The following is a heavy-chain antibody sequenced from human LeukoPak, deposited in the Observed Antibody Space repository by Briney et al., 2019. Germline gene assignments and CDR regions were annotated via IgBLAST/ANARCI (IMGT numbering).Heavy chain of an antibody. Sequence: GGSLRLSCAASGFTFSNYWMSWVRQAPGKGLEWVAKIKKDGSEKYYVDSVKGRFTISRDNAKNSLYLQMNSLRAEDTAVYYCALYSSGYSYYFDYWGQGTLVTVSS. CDR1: GFTFSNYW. V-gene: IGHV3-7*01. J-gene: IGHJ4*02. CDR2: IKKDGSEK. CDR3: ALYSSGYSYYFDY. D-gene: IGHD3-22*01.